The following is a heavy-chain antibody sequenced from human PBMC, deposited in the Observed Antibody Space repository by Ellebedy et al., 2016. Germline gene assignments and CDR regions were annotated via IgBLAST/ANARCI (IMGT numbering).Heavy chain of an antibody. Sequence: GGSLRLSCTTSGFTLVDYAMGWFRQAPGKGLEWIGFIRTKAHGGTTEYAASLIGRFTISRDDSKSTAYLQMNSLKTEDTAVYYCARDTRYYDPWGQGTLVTVSS. J-gene: IGHJ5*02. CDR1: GFTLVDYA. CDR2: IRTKAHGGTT. V-gene: IGHV3-49*03. CDR3: ARDTRYYDP. D-gene: IGHD3-10*01.